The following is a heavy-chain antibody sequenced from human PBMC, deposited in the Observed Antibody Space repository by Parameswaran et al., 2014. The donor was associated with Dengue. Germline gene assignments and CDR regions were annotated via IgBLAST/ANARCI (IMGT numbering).Heavy chain of an antibody. Sequence: WIRQPPGKGLVWVSVIKKDGSTTSYADSVKGRFTISRDNARNTLYLQMSGLRVEDTAVYYCARDRRSSGSYPQDYWGQGTLVTVSS. J-gene: IGHJ4*02. V-gene: IGHV3-74*01. CDR2: IKKDGSTT. CDR3: ARDRRSSGSYPQDY. D-gene: IGHD1-26*01.